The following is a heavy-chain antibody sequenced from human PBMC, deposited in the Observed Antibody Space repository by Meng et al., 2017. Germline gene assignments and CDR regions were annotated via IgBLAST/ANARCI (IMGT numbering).Heavy chain of an antibody. Sequence: GESLKISCAASGFTFSDYYMSWIRQAPGKGLEWVSYISSSGSTIYYADSVKGRFTISRDNSKNTLYLQMNSLRAEDTAVYYCARDLRNYYDSSGYTDYWGQGTLVTVSS. V-gene: IGHV3-11*04. D-gene: IGHD3-22*01. CDR1: GFTFSDYY. CDR2: ISSSGSTI. CDR3: ARDLRNYYDSSGYTDY. J-gene: IGHJ4*02.